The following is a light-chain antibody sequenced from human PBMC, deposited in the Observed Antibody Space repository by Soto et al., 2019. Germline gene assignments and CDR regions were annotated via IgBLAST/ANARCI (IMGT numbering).Light chain of an antibody. V-gene: IGKV1-5*01. J-gene: IGKJ1*01. Sequence: DIQMTQSPSTLSASVGDRVTITCRASQSISRWLAWYQQKPGKAPKVLIWDASSLQRGVPSRFSGSGSGTEFTLTISSLQPDDFATYYCQQYNGHSTWTLGQGTKVDIK. CDR1: QSISRW. CDR3: QQYNGHSTWT. CDR2: DAS.